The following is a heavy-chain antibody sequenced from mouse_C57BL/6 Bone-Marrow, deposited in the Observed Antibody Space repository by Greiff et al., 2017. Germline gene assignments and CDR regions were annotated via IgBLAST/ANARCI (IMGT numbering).Heavy chain of an antibody. D-gene: IGHD1-1*01. CDR2: IYPGSGST. J-gene: IGHJ2*01. Sequence: QVQLQQPGAELVKPGASVKMSCKASGYTFTSYWITWVKQRPGQGLEWIGDIYPGSGSTNYNEKFKSKATLTVDTSSSTAYMQLSSLTSEDSAVYYCARDKLITTVVAYYFDYWGQGTTLTVSS. CDR1: GYTFTSYW. CDR3: ARDKLITTVVAYYFDY. V-gene: IGHV1-55*01.